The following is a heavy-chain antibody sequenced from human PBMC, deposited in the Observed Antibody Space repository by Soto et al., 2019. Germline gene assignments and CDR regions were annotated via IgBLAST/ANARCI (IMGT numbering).Heavy chain of an antibody. CDR2: ISSSSTYI. Sequence: EVQLVESGGGLVKPGGSLRLSCAASGFTFSSYNMNWVRQAPGKGLEWVSSISSSSTYIYYADSVKGRFTISRDNAKNSLYLQMNSLRAEDTAVYYCARETTYDILTAPYGNWFDPWGQGTLVTVSS. D-gene: IGHD3-9*01. V-gene: IGHV3-21*01. J-gene: IGHJ5*02. CDR3: ARETTYDILTAPYGNWFDP. CDR1: GFTFSSYN.